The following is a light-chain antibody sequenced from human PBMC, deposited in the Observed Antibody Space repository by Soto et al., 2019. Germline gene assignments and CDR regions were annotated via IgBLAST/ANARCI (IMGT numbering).Light chain of an antibody. Sequence: EIVLTQSPGTLSLSPGERATLSCRASQSVSSSYLAWYQQKPGQAPRLLIYGASSRATGIPDRFSGSGSGTDCTLTISRLEPEDFAVYYCQQFRSSPPVTFGGGTKVEIK. J-gene: IGKJ4*01. V-gene: IGKV3-20*01. CDR3: QQFRSSPPVT. CDR2: GAS. CDR1: QSVSSSY.